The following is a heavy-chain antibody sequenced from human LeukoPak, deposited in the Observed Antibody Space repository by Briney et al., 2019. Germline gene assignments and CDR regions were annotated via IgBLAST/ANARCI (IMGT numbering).Heavy chain of an antibody. CDR3: AREDGYCSGGNCYSYFDS. V-gene: IGHV3-74*01. CDR1: GFTFSSYW. J-gene: IGHJ4*02. CDR2: IASDGSST. Sequence: GGSLRLSCAASGFTFSSYWMNWVRQAPGKGLVWVSRIASDGSSTTYADSVKGRFSISRDNAKNTLYLQMNSLRAEDTAVYFCAREDGYCSGGNCYSYFDSWGQGTLVTVSS. D-gene: IGHD2-15*01.